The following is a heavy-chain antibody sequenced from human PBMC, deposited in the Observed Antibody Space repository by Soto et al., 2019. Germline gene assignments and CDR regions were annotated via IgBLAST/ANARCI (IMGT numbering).Heavy chain of an antibody. CDR3: AREWGYDYIWGSYRPGWFDY. CDR1: GFIFSSYW. CDR2: IKQDGTEK. V-gene: IGHV3-7*01. J-gene: IGHJ4*02. D-gene: IGHD3-16*02. Sequence: EVQLVESGGGLVQPGGSLRLSCAASGFIFSSYWMSWVRQAPGKGLEWVANIKQDGTEKDYVDSVKGQFTTSRDNAKNSLYLQMNSLRPEDTDVYYCAREWGYDYIWGSYRPGWFDYWGQGTLVTVSS.